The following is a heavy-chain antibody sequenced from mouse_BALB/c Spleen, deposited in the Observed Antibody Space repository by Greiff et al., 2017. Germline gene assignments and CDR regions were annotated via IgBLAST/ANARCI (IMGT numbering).Heavy chain of an antibody. V-gene: IGHV14-3*02. CDR3: APDYYGSSYSY. Sequence: VQLQQSGAELVKPGASVKLSCTASGFNIKDTYMHWVKQRPEQGLEWIGRIDPANGNTKYDPKFQGKATITADTSSNTAYLQLSSLTSEDTAVYYCAPDYYGSSYSYWGQGTTLTVSS. D-gene: IGHD1-1*01. CDR1: GFNIKDTY. CDR2: IDPANGNT. J-gene: IGHJ2*01.